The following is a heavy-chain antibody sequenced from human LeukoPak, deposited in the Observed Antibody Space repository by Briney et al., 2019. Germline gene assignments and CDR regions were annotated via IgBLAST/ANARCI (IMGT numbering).Heavy chain of an antibody. CDR3: ARDGVS. CDR2: ISYDGSNK. J-gene: IGHJ4*02. Sequence: GGSLRLSCAASGFTFSSYAMHWVRQAPGKGLEWVAVISYDGSNKYYADSVKGRFTISGDNSKNTLYLQMNSLRAEDTAVYYCARDGVSWGQGTLVTVSS. D-gene: IGHD2/OR15-2a*01. CDR1: GFTFSSYA. V-gene: IGHV3-30-3*01.